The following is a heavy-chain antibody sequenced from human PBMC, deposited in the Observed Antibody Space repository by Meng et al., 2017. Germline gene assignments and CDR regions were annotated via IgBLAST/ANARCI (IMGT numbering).Heavy chain of an antibody. CDR1: GYLFTSYD. D-gene: IGHD4-11*01. J-gene: IGHJ4*02. V-gene: IGHV1-8*01. Sequence: QVKRGQCVGEVKKPGGSVKVSCKPSGYLFTSYDINWIRQATGQGLEWMGWVNPINGKTGYAQKFQGRLTMTRDTSIRTAYMELSSLKSEDTAIYYCARGGDYSSWDYWGQGTLVTVSS. CDR3: ARGGDYSSWDY. CDR2: VNPINGKT.